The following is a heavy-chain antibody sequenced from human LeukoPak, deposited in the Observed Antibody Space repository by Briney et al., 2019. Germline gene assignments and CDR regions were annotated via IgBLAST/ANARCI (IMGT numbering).Heavy chain of an antibody. CDR3: ALLVGASAFDI. J-gene: IGHJ3*02. CDR2: ISWDGGST. V-gene: IGHV3-43*01. D-gene: IGHD1-26*01. CDR1: GFTFDDYT. Sequence: GGSLRLSCAASGFTFDDYTMHWVRQAPGKGLEGVSLISWDGGSTYYADSVKGRFTISRDNSKNSLYLQMNSRITEDTAWYYCALLVGASAFDIWGQGTMVTVSS.